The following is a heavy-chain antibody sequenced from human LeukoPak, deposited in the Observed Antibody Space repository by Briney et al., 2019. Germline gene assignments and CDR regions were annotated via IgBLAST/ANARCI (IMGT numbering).Heavy chain of an antibody. Sequence: PGGSLRLSCAASGFTFSSYSMNWVRQAPGKGLEWVSSISSSYIYYADSVKGRFTISRDNAKNSLYLQMNSLRAEDTAVYYCARDSSGWFYYMDVWGKGTTVTVSS. CDR1: GFTFSSYS. V-gene: IGHV3-21*01. CDR3: ARDSSGWFYYMDV. D-gene: IGHD6-19*01. J-gene: IGHJ6*03. CDR2: ISSSYI.